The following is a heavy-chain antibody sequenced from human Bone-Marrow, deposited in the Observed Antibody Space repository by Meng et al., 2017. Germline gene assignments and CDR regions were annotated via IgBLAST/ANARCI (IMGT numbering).Heavy chain of an antibody. D-gene: IGHD2-8*02. CDR1: GGSISSYY. J-gene: IGHJ6*01. CDR2: IYYSGST. V-gene: IGHV4-59*01. Sequence: SETLSLTCTVSGGSISSYYWSWIRQPTGKGLEWSGYIYYSGSTNYNSSLKSRVTISVDTSKYQFSLKLSFVTVADPAVYYCARDPDTGYYYGMDVWGQGDTV. CDR3: ARDPDTGYYYGMDV.